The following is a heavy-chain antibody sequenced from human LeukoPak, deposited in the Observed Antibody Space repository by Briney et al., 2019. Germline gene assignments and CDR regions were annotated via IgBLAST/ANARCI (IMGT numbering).Heavy chain of an antibody. V-gene: IGHV4-59*01. D-gene: IGHD2-8*02. CDR3: ARDSGTGYYFDY. CDR2: IYYSGST. CDR1: GGSISSYY. J-gene: IGHJ4*02. Sequence: SETLSLTCTVSGGSISSYYWSWIRQPPGKGLEWIGYIYYSGSTNYNPSLKSRVTISVDTSKNQFSLKLSSVTAEATAVYYCARDSGTGYYFDYWGQGTLVTVSS.